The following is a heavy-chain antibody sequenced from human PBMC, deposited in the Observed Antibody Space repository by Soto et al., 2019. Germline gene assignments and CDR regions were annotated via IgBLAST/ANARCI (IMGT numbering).Heavy chain of an antibody. Sequence: QVHLQESGPGLAKPSQTLSLTCTVSGGSISSGDSYWSWIRQPPGKGLEWIGYIYSRGSTYYNPSLRSRFTISIDTSKNQFSLRLSSVTAADTAVYYCARRLEPDSGDWHYFDYWGQGTLLTVSS. CDR1: GGSISSGDSY. D-gene: IGHD4-17*01. J-gene: IGHJ4*02. CDR3: ARRLEPDSGDWHYFDY. V-gene: IGHV4-30-4*01. CDR2: IYSRGST.